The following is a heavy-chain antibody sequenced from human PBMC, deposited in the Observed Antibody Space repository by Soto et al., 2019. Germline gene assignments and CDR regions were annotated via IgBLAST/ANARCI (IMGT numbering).Heavy chain of an antibody. Sequence: QVQLVESGGGVVQPGRSLRLSCAASGFTFSSYAMHWVRQAPGKGLEWVAVISYDGSNKYYADSVKGRFTISRDNSKNTLYLQMNSLRAEDTAVYYCARGGSGGEPYYYYGMDVWGQGTTVTVSS. J-gene: IGHJ6*02. CDR1: GFTFSSYA. D-gene: IGHD2-21*01. CDR2: ISYDGSNK. V-gene: IGHV3-30-3*01. CDR3: ARGGSGGEPYYYYGMDV.